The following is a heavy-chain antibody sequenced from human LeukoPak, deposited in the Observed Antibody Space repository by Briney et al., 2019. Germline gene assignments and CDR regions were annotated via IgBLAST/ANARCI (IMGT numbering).Heavy chain of an antibody. J-gene: IGHJ6*02. V-gene: IGHV3-48*03. D-gene: IGHD5-24*01. CDR1: GYTFSSYE. CDR3: ARGWAGDGYNWNYCYGMDV. CDR2: ISSSGSTI. Sequence: GGSLRLSCAASGYTFSSYEMNWVRQAPGKGLEWVSYISSSGSTIYYADSVKGRFTVSRDNAKNSLYLQMNSLRAEDTAVYYCARGWAGDGYNWNYCYGMDVWGQGTTVTVSS.